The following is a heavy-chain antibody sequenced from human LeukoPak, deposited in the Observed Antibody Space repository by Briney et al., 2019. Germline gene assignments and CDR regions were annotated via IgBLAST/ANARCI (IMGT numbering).Heavy chain of an antibody. CDR3: ARHEGSYCGGDCHLWAFDY. J-gene: IGHJ4*02. D-gene: IGHD2-21*02. Sequence: SETLSLTCTVSGGSISSSTYYWGWIRQPPGKGLEWIGSVDDSGTTYYNPSLKSRVTISVDTSKNQFSLKLSSVTAADTAVYYCARHEGSYCGGDCHLWAFDYWGQGTLVNVSS. CDR2: VDDSGTT. CDR1: GGSISSSTYY. V-gene: IGHV4-39*01.